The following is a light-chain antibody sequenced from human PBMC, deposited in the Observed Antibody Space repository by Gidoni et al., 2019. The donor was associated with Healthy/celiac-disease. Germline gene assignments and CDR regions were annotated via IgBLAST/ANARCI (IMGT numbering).Light chain of an antibody. CDR1: SSNIGSNT. V-gene: IGLV1-44*01. Sequence: QSVLTHPPSASGTPGQTVTISCSGSSSNIGSNTVNWYQQLPGTAPKLLIYSNKQRPSGVPDRFSGSKSGTSASLAISGLQSEDEADYYCAAWDDSLNGHVVFGGGTKLTVL. CDR3: AAWDDSLNGHVV. J-gene: IGLJ2*01. CDR2: SNK.